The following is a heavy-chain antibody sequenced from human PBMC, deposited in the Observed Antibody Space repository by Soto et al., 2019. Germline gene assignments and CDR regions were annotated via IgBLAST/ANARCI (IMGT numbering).Heavy chain of an antibody. Sequence: GGSLRLSCAASGFTVSSNYMSWVRQAPGKGLEWVSVIYSGGSTYYADSVKGRFTISRDNSKNTLYLQMNSLRAEDTAVYYCARATTAYNSYFDYSGQGTLVTVYS. J-gene: IGHJ4*02. D-gene: IGHD1-20*01. CDR3: ARATTAYNSYFDY. CDR1: GFTVSSNY. V-gene: IGHV3-53*01. CDR2: IYSGGST.